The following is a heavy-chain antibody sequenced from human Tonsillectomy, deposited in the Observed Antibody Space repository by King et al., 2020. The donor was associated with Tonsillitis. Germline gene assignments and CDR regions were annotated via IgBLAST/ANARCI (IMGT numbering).Heavy chain of an antibody. CDR1: GGSFSGYY. Sequence: VQLQQWGAGLLKPSETLSLTCAVYGGSFSGYYWSWIRQPPGKGLEWIGEINHSGSTNYNPSLKSRVTISVDTSKNQFSLKLSSVTAADTAVYYCARESRTYYYDSSGYRAEYFQHWGQGTLVTVSS. D-gene: IGHD3-22*01. CDR2: INHSGST. CDR3: ARESRTYYYDSSGYRAEYFQH. J-gene: IGHJ1*01. V-gene: IGHV4-34*01.